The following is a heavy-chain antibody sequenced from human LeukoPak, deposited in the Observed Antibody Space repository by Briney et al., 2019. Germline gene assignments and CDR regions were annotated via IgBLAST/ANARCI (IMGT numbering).Heavy chain of an antibody. CDR3: ARDRYSGSYTGGYFDY. V-gene: IGHV4-59*01. J-gene: IGHJ4*02. D-gene: IGHD1-26*01. CDR2: IYYSGST. Sequence: PSETLSLTCTVSGGSISSYYWSWIRQPPGKGLEWIGYIYYSGSTNYNPSLKSRLTLSVDTSKNQFSLKLSSVTAADTAVYYCARDRYSGSYTGGYFDYWGQGTLVTVSS. CDR1: GGSISSYY.